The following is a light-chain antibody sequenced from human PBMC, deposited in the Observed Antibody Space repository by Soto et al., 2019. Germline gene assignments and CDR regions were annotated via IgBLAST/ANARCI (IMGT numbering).Light chain of an antibody. J-gene: IGKJ4*01. V-gene: IGKV3-11*01. CDR3: QQRSNWPQIT. Sequence: EIVLTQSPATLSLSPGERATLSCRASQSVSTYLAWYQQTPGQAPRLLIHDASNRATGIPARFSGSGLETDFTLTISSLEPDDFGVYYCQQRSNWPQITFGGGTKVEIK. CDR2: DAS. CDR1: QSVSTY.